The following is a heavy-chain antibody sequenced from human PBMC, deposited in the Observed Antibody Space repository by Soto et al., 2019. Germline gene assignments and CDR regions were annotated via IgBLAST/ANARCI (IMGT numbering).Heavy chain of an antibody. Sequence: GGSLRLSCAASGCTFSSYAMSWVRQAPGKGLEWVSAISGSGGSTYYADSVKGRFTISRDNSKNTLYLQMNSLRAEDTAVYYCPTGGAYYYYYYYMDVWGKGTTVTVSS. J-gene: IGHJ6*03. V-gene: IGHV3-23*01. CDR1: GCTFSSYA. CDR3: PTGGAYYYYYYYMDV. D-gene: IGHD3-16*01. CDR2: ISGSGGST.